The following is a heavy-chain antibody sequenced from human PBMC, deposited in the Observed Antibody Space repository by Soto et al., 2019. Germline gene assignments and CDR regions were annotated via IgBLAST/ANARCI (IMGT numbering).Heavy chain of an antibody. V-gene: IGHV3-30-3*01. Sequence: QVQLVESGGGVVQPGRSLRLSCAASGFTFSNHIMHWVRQAPGKGLEWVAVILDDGNNKYYADSVKGRFTISRDNSKNTLYLQMNSLRTKDTAVYYCARDDEGGSYCDLGHWGQGTLVTVSS. CDR3: ARDDEGGSYCDLGH. CDR2: ILDDGNNK. CDR1: GFTFSNHI. J-gene: IGHJ4*02. D-gene: IGHD3-10*01.